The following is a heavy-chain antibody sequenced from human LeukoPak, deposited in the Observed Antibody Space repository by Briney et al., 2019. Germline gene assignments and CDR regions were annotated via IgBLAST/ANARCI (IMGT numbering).Heavy chain of an antibody. J-gene: IGHJ5*02. D-gene: IGHD2-15*01. V-gene: IGHV4-34*01. CDR2: INHSGST. CDR3: ARDRGEYCSGGSCRNWFDP. CDR1: GGSFSGYY. Sequence: SETLSLTCAVYGGSFSGYYWSWIRQPPGKGLEWIGEINHSGSTNYNPSLKSRVTISVDTSKNQFSLKLSSVTAADTAVYYCARDRGEYCSGGSCRNWFDPWGQGTLVTVSS.